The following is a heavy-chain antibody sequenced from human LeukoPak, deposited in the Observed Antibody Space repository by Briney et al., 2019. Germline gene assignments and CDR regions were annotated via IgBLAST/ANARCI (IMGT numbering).Heavy chain of an antibody. Sequence: GGSLRLSCAASGFTFSSYWMSWVRQAPGKGLEWVANIKQDGSEKYYVDSVKGRFTISRDNAKNSLYLQMNSLRAEDTAVYYCARAMESTIFGVVTYYFDYWGQGTLVTVSS. CDR1: GFTFSSYW. CDR3: ARAMESTIFGVVTYYFDY. D-gene: IGHD3-3*01. CDR2: IKQDGSEK. J-gene: IGHJ4*02. V-gene: IGHV3-7*01.